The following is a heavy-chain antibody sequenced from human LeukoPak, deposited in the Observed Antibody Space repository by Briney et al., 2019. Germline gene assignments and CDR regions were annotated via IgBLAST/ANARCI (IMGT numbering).Heavy chain of an antibody. J-gene: IGHJ4*02. V-gene: IGHV3-30-3*01. D-gene: IGHD5-18*01. CDR3: ATRGYTGPSDF. Sequence: GRSLRLSCAASGFTFSNYAMHWVRHAPGKGLEWVAIISYDGSNKYYADSVKGRFTISRDNAKNYVYLQMKNLRAEDTALYFCATRGYTGPSDFWGRGTLVTVSS. CDR2: ISYDGSNK. CDR1: GFTFSNYA.